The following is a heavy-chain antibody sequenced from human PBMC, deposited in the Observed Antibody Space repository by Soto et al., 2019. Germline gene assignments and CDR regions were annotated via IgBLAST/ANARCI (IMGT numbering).Heavy chain of an antibody. D-gene: IGHD3-22*01. CDR2: ISAYNGNT. CDR1: GYTFTSYG. V-gene: IGHV1-18*01. J-gene: IGHJ5*02. Sequence: ASVKVSCKASGYTFTSYGISWVRQAPGQGLEWMGWISAYNGNTNYAQKLQGRVTMTTDTSTSTAYMELRSLRSDDTAVYCCARRYYDSSGYYYAVNWFDPWGQGTLVTVSS. CDR3: ARRYYDSSGYYYAVNWFDP.